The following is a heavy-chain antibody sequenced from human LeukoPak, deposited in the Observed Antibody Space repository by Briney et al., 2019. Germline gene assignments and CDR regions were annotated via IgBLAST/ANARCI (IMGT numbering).Heavy chain of an antibody. CDR3: ARVHYYDSSGYYTGLDY. D-gene: IGHD3-22*01. V-gene: IGHV3-74*01. Sequence: GSLRLSCAASGFTFSSYWMHWVRQAPGKGLVWVSRINSDESSTSYADSVKGRFTISRDNAKNTLYLQMNSLRAEDTAVYYCARVHYYDSSGYYTGLDYWGQGTLVTASS. CDR1: GFTFSSYW. J-gene: IGHJ4*02. CDR2: INSDESST.